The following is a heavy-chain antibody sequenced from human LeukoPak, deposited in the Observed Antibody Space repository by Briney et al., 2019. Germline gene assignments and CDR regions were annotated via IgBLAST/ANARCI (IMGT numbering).Heavy chain of an antibody. V-gene: IGHV1-2*02. CDR1: GYTFTGYY. CDR3: ASLDCTNGVCLDYFDY. Sequence: GASVKVSCKASGYTFTGYYMHWVRQAPGQGLEWMGWINPNSGGTNYAQKSQGRVTMTRDTSISTDYMELSRLRSDDTAVYYCASLDCTNGVCLDYFDYWGQGTLVTVSS. CDR2: INPNSGGT. D-gene: IGHD2-8*01. J-gene: IGHJ4*02.